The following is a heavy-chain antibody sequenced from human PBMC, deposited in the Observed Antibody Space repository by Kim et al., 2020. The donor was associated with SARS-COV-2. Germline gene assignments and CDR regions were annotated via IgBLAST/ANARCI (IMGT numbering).Heavy chain of an antibody. CDR3: ARAVPGDYYDSSGYSFVIDY. CDR1: GGSFSGYY. Sequence: SETLSLTCAVYGGSFSGYYWSWIRQPPGKGLEWIGEINHSGSTNYNPSLKSRVTISVDTSKNQFSLKLSSVTAADTAVYYCARAVPGDYYDSSGYSFVIDYWGQGTLVTVSS. V-gene: IGHV4-34*01. CDR2: INHSGST. D-gene: IGHD3-22*01. J-gene: IGHJ4*02.